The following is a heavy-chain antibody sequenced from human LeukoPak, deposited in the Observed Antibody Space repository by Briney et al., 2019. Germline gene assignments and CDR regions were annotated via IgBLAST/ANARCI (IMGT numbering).Heavy chain of an antibody. CDR3: ARSPVVTLNWFDP. D-gene: IGHD4-23*01. V-gene: IGHV3-21*01. CDR2: ISSSSSYI. J-gene: IGHJ5*02. Sequence: GGSLRLSCAASGFTFSSYSMNWVRQAPGKGLEWVSSISSSSSYIYYADSVKGRFTISRDNAKNSLYLQMNSLRAEDTAVYYCARSPVVTLNWFDPWGQGTLVTVSS. CDR1: GFTFSSYS.